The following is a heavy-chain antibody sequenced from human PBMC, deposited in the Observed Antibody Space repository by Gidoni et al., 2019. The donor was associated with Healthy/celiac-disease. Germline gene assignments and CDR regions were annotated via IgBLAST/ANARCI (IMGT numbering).Heavy chain of an antibody. CDR3: ARGRYSSSWYYYYGMDV. J-gene: IGHJ6*02. CDR2: IIPIFGTA. D-gene: IGHD6-13*01. Sequence: GIIPIFGTANYAQKFQGRVTITADESTSTAYMELSSLRSEDTAVYYCARGRYSSSWYYYYGMDVWGQGTTVTVSS. V-gene: IGHV1-69*01.